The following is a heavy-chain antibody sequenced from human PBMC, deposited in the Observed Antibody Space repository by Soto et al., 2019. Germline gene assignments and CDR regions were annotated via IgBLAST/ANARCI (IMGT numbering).Heavy chain of an antibody. CDR3: AIGFGDYGNWFDP. J-gene: IGHJ5*02. V-gene: IGHV4-61*01. CDR2: IYYSGST. CDR1: CGSVSSGSYY. Sequence: SETLSLTCTVSCGSVSSGSYYWRWIRQPPGKGLEWIGYIYYSGSTNYNPSLKSRVTISVDTSKNQFSLKLSSVTAADTAVYYYAIGFGDYGNWFDPWGQGTLVTVSS. D-gene: IGHD3-10*01.